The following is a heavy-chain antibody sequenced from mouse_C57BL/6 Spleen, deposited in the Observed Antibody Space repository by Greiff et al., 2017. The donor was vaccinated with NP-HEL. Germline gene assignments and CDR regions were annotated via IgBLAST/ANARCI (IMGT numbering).Heavy chain of an antibody. CDR2: IDPSDSET. V-gene: IGHV1-52*01. CDR1: GYTFTSYW. Sequence: VQLQQPGAELVRPGSSVKLSCKASGYTFTSYWMHWVKQRPIQGLEWIGNIDPSDSETHYNQKFKDKATLTVDKSSSTAYMQLSSLTSEDSAVYYWARRGADYFFAYWGQGTLVTVSA. D-gene: IGHD2-4*01. CDR3: ARRGADYFFAY. J-gene: IGHJ3*01.